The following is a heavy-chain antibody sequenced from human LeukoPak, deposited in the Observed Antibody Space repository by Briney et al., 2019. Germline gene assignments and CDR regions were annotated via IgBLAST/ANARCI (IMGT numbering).Heavy chain of an antibody. CDR1: GFTFSSYW. D-gene: IGHD3-16*02. Sequence: GGSLRLSCAASGFTFSSYWMSWVRQAPGKGLEWVANIKQDGSEKYYVDSVKGRFTISRDNAKNSLYLQMNSLRAEDTAVYYCASYYDYVWGSYRPTDYWGQGTLVTVSS. J-gene: IGHJ4*02. CDR3: ASYYDYVWGSYRPTDY. V-gene: IGHV3-7*01. CDR2: IKQDGSEK.